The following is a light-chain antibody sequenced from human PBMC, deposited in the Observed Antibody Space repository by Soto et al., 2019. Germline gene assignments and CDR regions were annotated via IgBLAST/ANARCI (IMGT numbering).Light chain of an antibody. Sequence: QSALTQPASVSGSPGQSITISCTGTSIDVGAHNYVSWYQQHPDKAPKLMISDVSNRPSGVSNRFSGSKSGNTASLTISGLQAEDEADYYCLSLITIGTYVFGSGTKLTVL. CDR1: SIDVGAHNY. CDR3: LSLITIGTYV. V-gene: IGLV2-14*03. CDR2: DVS. J-gene: IGLJ1*01.